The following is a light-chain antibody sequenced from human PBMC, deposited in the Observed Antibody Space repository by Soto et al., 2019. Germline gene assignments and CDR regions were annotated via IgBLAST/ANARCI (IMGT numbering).Light chain of an antibody. CDR3: QQSYDNLT. V-gene: IGKV1-39*01. J-gene: IGKJ3*01. Sequence: DIQMTQSPSSLSASVGGTVTITCRASQSINSNLNWYQHKAGEAPKLLIYAASSLQSGVPARFRGSGSGTHFTLTISSLQPDDFATYYCQQSYDNLTFGPGTKVDIK. CDR2: AAS. CDR1: QSINSN.